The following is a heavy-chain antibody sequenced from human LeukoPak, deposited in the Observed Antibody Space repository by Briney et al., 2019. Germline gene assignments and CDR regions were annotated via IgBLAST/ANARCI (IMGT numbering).Heavy chain of an antibody. D-gene: IGHD3-10*01. V-gene: IGHV3-23*01. CDR2: ISERGGST. CDR1: GISLSNYA. CDR3: AKRGVVIRGILVIGYHQEAYHYDF. Sequence: GGSLRLSCVVSGISLSNYAMTWVRQAPGKGLEWVSYISERGGSTTYADSVKGRFTISRDTSPNTLYLQMNNLRAEDTAVYFCAKRGVVIRGILVIGYHQEAYHYDFWGRESWSPSPQ. J-gene: IGHJ4*02.